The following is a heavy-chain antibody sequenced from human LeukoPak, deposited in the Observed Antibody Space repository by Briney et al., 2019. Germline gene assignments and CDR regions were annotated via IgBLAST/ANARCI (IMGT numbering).Heavy chain of an antibody. Sequence: PSETLSLTCTVSGGSISSYYWSWIRQPPGKGLEWIGYIYYSGSTDYNPSLKSRVTISVDTSRNQFSLRLSSVTAADTAVYYCARVTGYMTEDFFGYWGQGTLVTVSS. V-gene: IGHV4-59*01. CDR2: IYYSGST. CDR3: ARVTGYMTEDFFGY. D-gene: IGHD6-13*01. J-gene: IGHJ4*02. CDR1: GGSISSYY.